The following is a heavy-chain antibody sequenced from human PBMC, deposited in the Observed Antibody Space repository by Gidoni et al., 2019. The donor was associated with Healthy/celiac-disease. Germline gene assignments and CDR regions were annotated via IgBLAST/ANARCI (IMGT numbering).Heavy chain of an antibody. Sequence: QVQLVQSGAEVKKPGSSVKVSCKASGGTFISYAISRVRQAPGQGLVWMGGIIPIFGTANYAQKFQGRVTITADESTSTAYMELSSLRSEDTAVYYCARESPGGDYGPYFDYWGQGTLVTVSS. CDR2: IIPIFGTA. CDR3: ARESPGGDYGPYFDY. D-gene: IGHD4-17*01. V-gene: IGHV1-69*01. CDR1: GGTFISYA. J-gene: IGHJ4*02.